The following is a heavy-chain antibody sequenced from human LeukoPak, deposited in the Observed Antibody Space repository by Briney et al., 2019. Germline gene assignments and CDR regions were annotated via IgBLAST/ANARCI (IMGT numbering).Heavy chain of an antibody. Sequence: GASVKVSCKASGYTFTGYYMHWVRQAPGQGLGWMGWINPNSGGTNYAQKFQGRVTMTRDTSISTAYMELSRLRSDDTAVYYCARVSHSSSWSLENYWGQGTLVTVSS. CDR3: ARVSHSSSWSLENY. V-gene: IGHV1-2*02. CDR1: GYTFTGYY. D-gene: IGHD6-13*01. J-gene: IGHJ4*02. CDR2: INPNSGGT.